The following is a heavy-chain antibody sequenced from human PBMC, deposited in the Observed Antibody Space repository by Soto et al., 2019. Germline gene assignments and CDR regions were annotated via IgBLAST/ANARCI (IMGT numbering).Heavy chain of an antibody. CDR3: ARYCNGGACYSASLDY. J-gene: IGHJ4*02. D-gene: IGHD2-15*01. V-gene: IGHV3-30*09. CDR1: PFTFRSYS. CDR2: ISYDGSKE. Sequence: QEQMVQSGGGVVQPGRSLRLSCAASPFTFRSYSMHWVRQAPGKGLEWVTSISYDGSKESYADSVKGRFAVSRDNSKNTLYLQMNSPRPEDTAVYYCARYCNGGACYSASLDYWDQGTQVTVSS.